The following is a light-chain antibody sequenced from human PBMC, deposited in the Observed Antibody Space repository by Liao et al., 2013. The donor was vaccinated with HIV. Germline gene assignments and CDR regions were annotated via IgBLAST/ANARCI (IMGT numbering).Light chain of an antibody. Sequence: SYELTQPPSLSVSPGQTATITCYGDKLGDKFATWYQQRPGQSPVLVIHQDSKRPSGIPERFSGSNSGNTATLSISGTQPMDEADYYCQAWDSNTAFFGGGTKLTVL. CDR2: QDS. CDR1: KLGDKF. V-gene: IGLV3-1*01. CDR3: QAWDSNTAF. J-gene: IGLJ2*01.